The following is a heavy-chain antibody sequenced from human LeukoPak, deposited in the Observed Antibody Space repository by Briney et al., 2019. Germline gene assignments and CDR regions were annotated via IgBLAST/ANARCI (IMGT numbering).Heavy chain of an antibody. D-gene: IGHD3-22*01. CDR2: IYYSGST. CDR1: GGSISSSSYY. CDR3: ARQFGSGYHFKH. Sequence: PSETLSLTCTVSGGSISSSSYYWGWIRQPPGKGLEWIGSIYYSGSTYYNPSLKSRVTISVDTSKNQFSLKLSSVTAAHTAVYYCARQFGSGYHFKHWGQGTLVTVSS. J-gene: IGHJ1*01. V-gene: IGHV4-39*01.